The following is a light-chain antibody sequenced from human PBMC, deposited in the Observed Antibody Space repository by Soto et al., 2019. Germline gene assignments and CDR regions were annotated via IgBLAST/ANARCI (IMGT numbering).Light chain of an antibody. J-gene: IGKJ1*01. V-gene: IGKV3-15*01. Sequence: EMVMTQSPATLSVSPGERTTLSCRASQSVSSNLAWYQQKPGQAPRLLIYGASTRATGIPARFGGSGSGTEFTLTISSLQSEDFAVYYCHQYNNWPKTFGQGTKVDIK. CDR3: HQYNNWPKT. CDR1: QSVSSN. CDR2: GAS.